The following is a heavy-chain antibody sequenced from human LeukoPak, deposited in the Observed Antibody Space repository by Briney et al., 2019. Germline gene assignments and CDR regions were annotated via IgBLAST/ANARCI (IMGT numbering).Heavy chain of an antibody. D-gene: IGHD5-18*01. Sequence: SGTLSLTCTVSGGSISSGAYYWTWLRQPPGKGLEWIGYIFYSGNTYYNPSLKSRVTISVDTSKNQFSLKLSSVTAADTAVYYCARAMYSYGFYFDYWGQGSLVTVSS. CDR1: GGSISSGAYY. V-gene: IGHV4-30-4*01. CDR2: IFYSGNT. J-gene: IGHJ4*02. CDR3: ARAMYSYGFYFDY.